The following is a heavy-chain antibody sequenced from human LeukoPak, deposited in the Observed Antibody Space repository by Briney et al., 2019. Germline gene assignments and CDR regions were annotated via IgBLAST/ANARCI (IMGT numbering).Heavy chain of an antibody. Sequence: PSETLSLTCAVYGGSFSGYYWSWIRQPPGKGLEWIGEINHSGSTNYNPSLKSRVTISVDKSQNRFSLKLRSVTAADTAVYYWWRGGPLSGSYYGPIDYWGQGTLVTVSS. CDR1: GGSFSGYY. CDR2: INHSGST. CDR3: WRGGPLSGSYYGPIDY. V-gene: IGHV4-34*01. J-gene: IGHJ4*02. D-gene: IGHD1-26*01.